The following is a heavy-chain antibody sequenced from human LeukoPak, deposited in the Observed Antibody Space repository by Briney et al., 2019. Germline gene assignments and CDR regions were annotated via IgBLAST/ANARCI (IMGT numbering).Heavy chain of an antibody. J-gene: IGHJ4*02. V-gene: IGHV4-4*07. CDR2: LYISGST. CDR1: GASISSYY. D-gene: IGHD3-10*01. Sequence: PSETLSLTCTVSGASISSYYYNWIRQTAGRGLEWIGRLYISGSTDYNPSLKSRVTISVDTSNNQFSLNLNSVTAADTAVYFCARDFSGGLYFNYCGQGVLVTVSS. CDR3: ARDFSGGLYFNY.